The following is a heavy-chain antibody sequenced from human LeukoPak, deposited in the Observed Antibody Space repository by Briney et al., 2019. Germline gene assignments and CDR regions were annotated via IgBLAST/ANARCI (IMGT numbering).Heavy chain of an antibody. CDR1: GGSISSYY. V-gene: IGHV4-59*01. J-gene: IGHJ4*02. D-gene: IGHD1-1*01. CDR3: ARSDDHYFDY. Sequence: KPSETLSLTCTVSGGSISSYYWSWIRQPPGKGLEWIGYIYYSGSTNYNPSLKSRVTISVDTSKNQFSLKLSSVTAADTAVYYCARSDDHYFDYWGQGTLVTVSS. CDR2: IYYSGST.